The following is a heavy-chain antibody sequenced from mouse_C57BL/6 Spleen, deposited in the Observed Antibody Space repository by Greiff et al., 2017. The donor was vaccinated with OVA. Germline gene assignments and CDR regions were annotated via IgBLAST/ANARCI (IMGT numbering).Heavy chain of an antibody. Sequence: QVQLQQSGAELVRPGASVTLSCKASGYTFTDYEMHWVKQTPVHGLEWIGAIDPETGGTAYNQKFQGKAILTADKSSSTAYMGLRSLTSEDSAVYYCSRGADNYGYWGQGTTLTVSA. CDR3: SRGADNYGY. V-gene: IGHV1-15*01. D-gene: IGHD1-1*01. CDR1: GYTFTDYE. CDR2: IDPETGGT. J-gene: IGHJ2*01.